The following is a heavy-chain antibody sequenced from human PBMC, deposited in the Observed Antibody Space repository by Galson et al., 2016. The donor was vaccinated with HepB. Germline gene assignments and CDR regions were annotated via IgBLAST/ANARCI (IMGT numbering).Heavy chain of an antibody. J-gene: IGHJ5*02. CDR3: ARAGGGAYDSSVYALS. Sequence: SLRLSCAASGFPFSNYNMNWVRQAPGKGLEWVSSISTGDNYIYYADSVKGRFTISRDNAKNSLYLQMHSLRAEDTAVYYCARAGGGAYDSSVYALSWGQGTQVSGSS. CDR1: GFPFSNYN. D-gene: IGHD3-22*01. V-gene: IGHV3-21*01. CDR2: ISTGDNYI.